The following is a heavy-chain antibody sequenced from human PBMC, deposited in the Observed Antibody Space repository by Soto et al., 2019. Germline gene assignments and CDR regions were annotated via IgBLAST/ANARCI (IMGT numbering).Heavy chain of an antibody. CDR3: ARAAGADLDY. D-gene: IGHD6-13*01. CDR1: GYSFTSYW. Sequence: GESLKISCKGSGYSFTSYWIGWVRQMPGKGLECMGFIYPGDSDTRYSPFFQGHVTISADKSISTSYLQWSSLKASDTAMYYCARAAGADLDYWGQGTLVTVSS. J-gene: IGHJ4*02. V-gene: IGHV5-51*01. CDR2: IYPGDSDT.